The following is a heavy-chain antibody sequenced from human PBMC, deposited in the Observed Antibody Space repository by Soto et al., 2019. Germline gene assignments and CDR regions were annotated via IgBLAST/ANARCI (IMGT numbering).Heavy chain of an antibody. CDR3: ARDSGPPAGHYDY. CDR1: GGSISSSNW. V-gene: IGHV4-4*02. D-gene: IGHD2-2*01. Sequence: PSETLSLTCAVSGGSISSSNWWSWVRQPPGKGLEWIGEIYHSGSTNYNPSLKSRVTISVDKSKNQFSLKLSSVTAADTAVYYCARDSGPPAGHYDYWGQGTLVTVSS. CDR2: IYHSGST. J-gene: IGHJ4*02.